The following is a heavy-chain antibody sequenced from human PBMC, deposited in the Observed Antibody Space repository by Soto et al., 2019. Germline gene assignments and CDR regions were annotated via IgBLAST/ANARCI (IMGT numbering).Heavy chain of an antibody. CDR1: GFTFSSYG. CDR2: ISYDGSNK. CDR3: AKDGEYCSGGSCYSREPPYGMDV. J-gene: IGHJ6*02. V-gene: IGHV3-30*18. Sequence: AGGSLRLSCAASGFTFSSYGMHWVRQAPGKGLEWVAVISYDGSNKCYADSVKGRFTISRDNSKNTLYLQMNSLRAEDTAVYYCAKDGEYCSGGSCYSREPPYGMDVWGQGTTVTVSS. D-gene: IGHD2-15*01.